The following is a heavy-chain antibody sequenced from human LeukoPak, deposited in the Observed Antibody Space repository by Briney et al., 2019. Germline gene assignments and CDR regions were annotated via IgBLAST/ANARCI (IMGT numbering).Heavy chain of an antibody. CDR2: ISTSGAGT. V-gene: IGHV3-23*01. Sequence: AGSLRLSCAAYGFTFSNFAMSWLRQAPGKGLEWVSTISTSGAGTYYADSVKGRFTISRDNSKNTLYLQMNRLRAEDTAVYYCAKDLLVGATTYYFLHWGQGTLVTVSS. CDR1: GFTFSNFA. CDR3: AKDLLVGATTYYFLH. D-gene: IGHD1-26*01. J-gene: IGHJ1*01.